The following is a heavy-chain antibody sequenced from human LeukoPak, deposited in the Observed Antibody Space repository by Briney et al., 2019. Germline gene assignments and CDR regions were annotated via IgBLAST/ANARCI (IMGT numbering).Heavy chain of an antibody. CDR1: GGSISSYY. D-gene: IGHD1-26*01. V-gene: IGHV4-59*01. CDR3: AREEVGAHFDY. Sequence: SETLSRTCTVSGGSISSYYWSWIRQPPGKGLEWIGYIYYSGSTNYNPSLKSRVTISVDTSKNQFSLKLSSVTAADTAVYYCAREEVGAHFDYWGQGTLVTVSS. J-gene: IGHJ4*02. CDR2: IYYSGST.